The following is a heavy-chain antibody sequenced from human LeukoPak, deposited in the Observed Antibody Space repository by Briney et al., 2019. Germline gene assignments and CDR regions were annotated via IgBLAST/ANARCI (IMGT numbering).Heavy chain of an antibody. V-gene: IGHV1-18*01. CDR2: ISAYNGNT. J-gene: IGHJ4*02. D-gene: IGHD3-22*01. Sequence: ASVTVSCKASGYTFTSYGISWVRQAPGQGLEWMGWISAYNGNTNYAQKLQGRVTMTTDTSTSTAYMELRSLRSDDTAVYYCARSRDYYDSSGYYLPYFDYWGQGTLVTVSS. CDR1: GYTFTSYG. CDR3: ARSRDYYDSSGYYLPYFDY.